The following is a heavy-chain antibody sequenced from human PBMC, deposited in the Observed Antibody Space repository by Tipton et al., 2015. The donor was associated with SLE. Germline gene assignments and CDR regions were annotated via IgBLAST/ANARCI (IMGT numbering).Heavy chain of an antibody. CDR2: ISAYNGNT. J-gene: IGHJ6*02. D-gene: IGHD6-13*01. CDR3: ARDGRRQQLGHDYYYYGMDV. CDR1: GYIFNRFG. V-gene: IGHV1-18*01. Sequence: QLVQSGAEVKKPGASVKVSCKASGYIFNRFGISWVRQAPGQGLEWMGWISAYNGNTNYAQKFQGRVTLTTDTSTSTAYMELRSLRSDDTAVYYCARDGRRQQLGHDYYYYGMDVWGQGTTVTVSS.